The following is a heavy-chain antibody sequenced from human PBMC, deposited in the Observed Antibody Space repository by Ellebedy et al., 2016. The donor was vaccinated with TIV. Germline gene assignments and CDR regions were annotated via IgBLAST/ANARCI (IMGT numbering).Heavy chain of an antibody. J-gene: IGHJ4*01. V-gene: IGHV4-34*01. CDR3: MTSPRNPLEPPL. CDR2: INHYGVV. CDR1: GGSITDDY. Sequence: MPSETLSLTCAVSGGSITDDYWNWIRQSPGKGLEWIGEINHYGVVNYNPSVTSLVTISAYMSKNELSLRLSSVTAADTAVYYCMTSPRNPLEPPLWGHGTLVTVSS. D-gene: IGHD1-14*01.